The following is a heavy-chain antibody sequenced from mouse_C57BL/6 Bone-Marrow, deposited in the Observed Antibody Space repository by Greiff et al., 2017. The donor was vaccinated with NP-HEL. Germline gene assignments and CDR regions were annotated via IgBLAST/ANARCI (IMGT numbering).Heavy chain of an antibody. CDR2: IYPGSGNT. D-gene: IGHD1-1*01. J-gene: IGHJ1*03. CDR3: ARRRGYYGSSYVWYFDV. Sequence: LQESGPELVKPGASVKISCKASGYTFTDYYINWVKQRPGQGLEWIGWIYPGSGNTKYNEKFKGKATLTVDTSSSTAYMQLSSLTSEDSAVYFCARRRGYYGSSYVWYFDVWGTGTTVTVSS. CDR1: GYTFTDYY. V-gene: IGHV1-84*01.